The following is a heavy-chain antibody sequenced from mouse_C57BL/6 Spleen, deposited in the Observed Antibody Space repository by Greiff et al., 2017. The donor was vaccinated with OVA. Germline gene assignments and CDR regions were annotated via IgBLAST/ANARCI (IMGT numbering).Heavy chain of an antibody. J-gene: IGHJ2*01. CDR3: ARGEDDEDLDY. Sequence: VHVKQSVAELVRPGASVKLSCTASGFNFKNTYMHWVKQRPEQGLEWIGRIDPANGNTKYAPKFQGKATITADTSSNTAYLQLSSLTSEDTAIYYCARGEDDEDLDYWGQGTTLTVSS. D-gene: IGHD2-12*01. V-gene: IGHV14-3*01. CDR1: GFNFKNTY. CDR2: IDPANGNT.